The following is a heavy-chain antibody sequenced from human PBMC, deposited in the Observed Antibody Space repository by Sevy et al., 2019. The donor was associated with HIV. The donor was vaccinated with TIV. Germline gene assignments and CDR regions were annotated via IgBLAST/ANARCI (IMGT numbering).Heavy chain of an antibody. CDR2: IYYSGST. CDR3: ARYSKTTCPLYCYYGMDV. Sequence: SETLSLTCTVSGGSISSSSYYWGWIRQPPGKGLEWIGSIYYSGSTYYNPSLKSRVTISVDTSKNQFSLKLSSVTAADTAVYYCARYSKTTCPLYCYYGMDVWGQGTTVTVSS. J-gene: IGHJ6*02. D-gene: IGHD1-7*01. CDR1: GGSISSSSYY. V-gene: IGHV4-39*01.